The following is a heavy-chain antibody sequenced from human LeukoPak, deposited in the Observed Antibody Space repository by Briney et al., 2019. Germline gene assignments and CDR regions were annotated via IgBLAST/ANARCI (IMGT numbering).Heavy chain of an antibody. CDR2: ISFSGST. CDR3: ARHEAAFDI. J-gene: IGHJ3*02. CDR1: GGSISGYY. V-gene: IGHV4-59*08. Sequence: KSSEALSLTCTVSGGSISGYYWNWIRQPPGKGLEWIAYISFSGSTNSNPSLKSRVTISVDTSKNQFSLKLSSVTAADTAVYYCARHEAAFDIWGQGTMVNVSS.